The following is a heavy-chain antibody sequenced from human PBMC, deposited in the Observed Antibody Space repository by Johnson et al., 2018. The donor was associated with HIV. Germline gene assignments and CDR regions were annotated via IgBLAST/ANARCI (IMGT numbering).Heavy chain of an antibody. CDR1: GFSFSDYA. CDR3: AKDQGSSSSDNDDAFDI. V-gene: IGHV3-23*04. CDR2: ISGSGGST. D-gene: IGHD6-6*01. Sequence: VQVVESGGGLVQPGRSLRLSCAASGFSFSDYAMSWVRQAPGKGLEWVSVISGSGGSTYYADSVPGRFTISRDNSKNTLYLQMNSLRAEDTAVYYCAKDQGSSSSDNDDAFDIWGQGTMVTVSS. J-gene: IGHJ3*02.